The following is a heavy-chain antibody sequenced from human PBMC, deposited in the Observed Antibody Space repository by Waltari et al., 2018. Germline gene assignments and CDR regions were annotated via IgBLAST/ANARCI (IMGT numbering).Heavy chain of an antibody. CDR1: GDSINTDSYY. J-gene: IGHJ4*02. Sequence: QLQLQESGPRLVKPSETLSLTCSVSGDSINTDSYYLGWNRQSPGKTLEWIGSVHSTVNTYYNPSLKSRLSISIDASKNQFSLNLTSVTTADTATYFCARRWGGRLGPNKDRPPFDYWGQGTLVTVSS. D-gene: IGHD3-16*01. CDR3: ARRWGGRLGPNKDRPPFDY. CDR2: VHSTVNT. V-gene: IGHV4-39*01.